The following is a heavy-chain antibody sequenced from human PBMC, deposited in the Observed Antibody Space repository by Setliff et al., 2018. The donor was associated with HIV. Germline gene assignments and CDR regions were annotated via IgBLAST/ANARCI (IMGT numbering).Heavy chain of an antibody. J-gene: IGHJ5*02. CDR3: AKVNPRSVVPSARILGGFDP. Sequence: ASVKVSCKSSGYNFNNFGVSWVRQAPGQGLEWMGRIIPIFGTANYAQKFQGRVTITADKSTSTAYMELSSLRSEDTAVYYCAKVNPRSVVPSARILGGFDPWGQGTLVTVSS. V-gene: IGHV1-69*06. D-gene: IGHD2-2*01. CDR1: GYNFNNFG. CDR2: IIPIFGTA.